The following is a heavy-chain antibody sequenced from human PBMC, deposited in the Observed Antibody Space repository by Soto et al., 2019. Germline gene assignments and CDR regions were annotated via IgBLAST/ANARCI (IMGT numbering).Heavy chain of an antibody. Sequence: EVQLLESGGGLVQPGGSLRLSCVASGFTFMSNAMSWVRQAPGKGLEWVSAISGDGADTYYADSVRGRFTISRDNSKNSLYLQMNSLRAEDTAVYYCARQFKVATASYYYYGMDVWGQGTTVTVSS. J-gene: IGHJ6*02. CDR2: ISGDGADT. CDR3: ARQFKVATASYYYYGMDV. V-gene: IGHV3-23*01. CDR1: GFTFMSNA. D-gene: IGHD5-12*01.